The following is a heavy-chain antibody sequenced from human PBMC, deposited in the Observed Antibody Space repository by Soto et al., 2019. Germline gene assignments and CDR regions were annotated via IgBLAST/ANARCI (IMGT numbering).Heavy chain of an antibody. CDR1: GGSISSYY. J-gene: IGHJ3*02. Sequence: SETLSLTCTVSGGSISSYYWSWIRQPPGKGLEWIGYIYYSGSTNYNPSLKSRVTISVDTSKNQFSLKLSSVTAAGTAVYYCARVFRSNYDFWSGSRPNDAFDIWGQGTMVTVSS. D-gene: IGHD3-3*01. CDR3: ARVFRSNYDFWSGSRPNDAFDI. CDR2: IYYSGST. V-gene: IGHV4-59*01.